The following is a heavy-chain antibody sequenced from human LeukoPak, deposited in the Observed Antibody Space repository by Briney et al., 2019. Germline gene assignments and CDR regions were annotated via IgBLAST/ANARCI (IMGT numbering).Heavy chain of an antibody. CDR1: GYSFTSYW. D-gene: IGHD4-17*01. J-gene: IGHJ4*02. V-gene: IGHV5-51*01. CDR2: IYPGDPDT. Sequence: GESLKISCKGSGYSFTSYWIGWVRQMPGKGLEWMGIIYPGDPDTRYSPSFQGQVTISADKSISTAYLQWSSLKASDTAMYYCASLQTPSTEGFDYWGQGTLVTVSS. CDR3: ASLQTPSTEGFDY.